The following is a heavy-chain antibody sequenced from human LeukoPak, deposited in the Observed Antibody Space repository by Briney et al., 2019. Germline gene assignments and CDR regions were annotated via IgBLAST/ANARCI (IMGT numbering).Heavy chain of an antibody. CDR3: ARTNRYVENFDY. CDR2: IYYSGST. Sequence: SETLSLTCAVYGGSFSGYYWDWIRQPPGKGLEWIGSIYYSGSTYYNPSLKSRVTISVDTSKNQFSLKLSSVTAADTAVYYCARTNRYVENFDYWGQGSLVTVSS. CDR1: GGSFSGYY. V-gene: IGHV4-39*01. D-gene: IGHD5-24*01. J-gene: IGHJ4*02.